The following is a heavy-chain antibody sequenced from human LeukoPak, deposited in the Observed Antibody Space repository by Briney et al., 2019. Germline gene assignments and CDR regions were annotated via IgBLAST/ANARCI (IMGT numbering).Heavy chain of an antibody. J-gene: IGHJ5*02. D-gene: IGHD3-10*01. CDR3: ARYGSGSTWFDP. CDR1: GGSISSDNYQ. V-gene: IGHV4-30-4*01. CDR2: INYSGST. Sequence: SETLSLTCPVSGGSISSDNYQWSWLRQPPGKGLEWIGYINYSGSTYYNPSLKSRVTISVDTSKNHFSLKLSSVTAADTAVYYCARYGSGSTWFDPWGQGTLVTVSS.